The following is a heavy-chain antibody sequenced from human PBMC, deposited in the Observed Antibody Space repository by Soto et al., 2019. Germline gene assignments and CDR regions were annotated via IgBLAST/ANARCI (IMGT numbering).Heavy chain of an antibody. V-gene: IGHV4-31*03. Sequence: QVQLQESGPGLVKPSQTLSLTCTVSGGSISSGGYYWSWIRQHPGKGLEWIGYIYYSGSTYYNPSLQGRVTLAGDTSRNRCSRKLSSVTAADTAVYYCARAGGGVIVIGGEIDYWGQGTLVTVSS. CDR1: GGSISSGGYY. D-gene: IGHD3-16*02. CDR2: IYYSGST. J-gene: IGHJ4*02. CDR3: ARAGGGVIVIGGEIDY.